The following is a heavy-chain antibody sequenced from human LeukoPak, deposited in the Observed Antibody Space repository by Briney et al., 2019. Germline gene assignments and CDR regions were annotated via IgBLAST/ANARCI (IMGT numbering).Heavy chain of an antibody. V-gene: IGHV4-34*01. Sequence: PSETLSLTCAVYGGSFSGYYWSWIRQPPGKGLEWIGEINHSGSTNYNPSLKSRVPISVDTSKNQFSLKLSSVTAADTAVYYCARAGTTNFDYWGQGTLVTVSS. D-gene: IGHD4-17*01. J-gene: IGHJ4*02. CDR1: GGSFSGYY. CDR2: INHSGST. CDR3: ARAGTTNFDY.